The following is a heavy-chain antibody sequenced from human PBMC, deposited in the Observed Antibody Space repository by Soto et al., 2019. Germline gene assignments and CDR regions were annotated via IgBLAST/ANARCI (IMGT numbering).Heavy chain of an antibody. D-gene: IGHD6-6*01. J-gene: IGHJ5*02. CDR2: IYYSGST. CDR3: ARLPAPPWSSSSNWFDP. V-gene: IGHV4-39*01. Sequence: QLPLQESGPGLVKPSETLSLTCTVSGGSISSSSYYWGWIRQPPGKGLEWIGSIYYSGSTYYNPSLKSRVTISVDTSKNQFSLKLSSVTAADTAVYYCARLPAPPWSSSSNWFDPWGQGTLVTVSS. CDR1: GGSISSSSYY.